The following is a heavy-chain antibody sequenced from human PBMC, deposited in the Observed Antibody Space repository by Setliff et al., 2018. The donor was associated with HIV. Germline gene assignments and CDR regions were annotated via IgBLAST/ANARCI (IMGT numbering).Heavy chain of an antibody. V-gene: IGHV4-39*02. J-gene: IGHJ6*02. CDR1: GGSISSSSYY. CDR2: IYFSGRT. Sequence: PSETLSLTCTVFGGSISSSSYYWGWIRQPPGKGLEWIGSIYFSGRTYYNPSLKSRVTMSVDTSKHQFSLNLNSVTAADTAVYFCARDLSPYGSGDPYYYYGMDVWGQGTTVTVSS. D-gene: IGHD3-10*01. CDR3: ARDLSPYGSGDPYYYYGMDV.